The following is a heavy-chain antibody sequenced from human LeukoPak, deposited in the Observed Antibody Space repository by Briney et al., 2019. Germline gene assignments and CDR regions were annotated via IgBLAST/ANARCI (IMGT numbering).Heavy chain of an antibody. CDR2: INSAGSNT. CDR3: PGIQAQEKGY. CDR1: GFTFSTYW. V-gene: IGHV3-74*01. J-gene: IGHJ4*02. D-gene: IGHD1-14*01. Sequence: GGTLRLSCAVSGFTFSTYWMNWVRQAPGQGLVWVSHINSAGSNTTHAASVTGRFTIPKANAKNTLYLQMNRPRAQAPAGYYIPGIQAQEKGYWGEGTLVTVSS.